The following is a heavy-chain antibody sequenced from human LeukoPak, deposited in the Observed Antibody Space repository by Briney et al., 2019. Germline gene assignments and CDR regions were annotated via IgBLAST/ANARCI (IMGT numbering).Heavy chain of an antibody. CDR2: TNSDGSST. CDR3: ARSDEYYYDSSGYYDPYFDY. Sequence: GGSLRLSCAASGFTFSSYWMHWVRQTPGEGLVWVSRTNSDGSSTSYADSVKGRFTISRDNAKNTLYLQMNSLRAEDTAVYYCARSDEYYYDSSGYYDPYFDYWGQGTLVTVSS. J-gene: IGHJ4*02. CDR1: GFTFSSYW. D-gene: IGHD3-22*01. V-gene: IGHV3-74*01.